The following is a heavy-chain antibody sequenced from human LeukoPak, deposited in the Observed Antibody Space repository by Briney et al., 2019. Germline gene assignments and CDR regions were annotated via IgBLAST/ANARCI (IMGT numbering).Heavy chain of an antibody. CDR2: IRYDGSNK. CDR3: AKGRGWEASYYYYYMDV. V-gene: IGHV3-30*02. D-gene: IGHD1-26*01. J-gene: IGHJ6*03. Sequence: GGSLRLSCAASGFTFSSYSMNWVRQAPGKGLEWVAFIRYDGSNKYYTDSVKGRFTISRDNSKNTLYLQMNSLRAEDTAVYYCAKGRGWEASYYYYYMDVWGKGTTVTISS. CDR1: GFTFSSYS.